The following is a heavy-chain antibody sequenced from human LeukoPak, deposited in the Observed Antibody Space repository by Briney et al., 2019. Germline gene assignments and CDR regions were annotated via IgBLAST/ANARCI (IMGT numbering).Heavy chain of an antibody. CDR1: GGSISNSSSY. CDR2: IYYSGST. D-gene: IGHD6-6*01. J-gene: IGHJ4*02. V-gene: IGHV4-39*01. CDR3: ARGLRVAARPDYFDY. Sequence: SETLSLTCTVSGGSISNSSSYWGWIRQPPGRGLEWIGSIYYSGSTYNNPSLKSRVIISVDTSKNQFSLKLTSVTAADTAVYYCARGLRVAARPDYFDYWGQGTLVTVSS.